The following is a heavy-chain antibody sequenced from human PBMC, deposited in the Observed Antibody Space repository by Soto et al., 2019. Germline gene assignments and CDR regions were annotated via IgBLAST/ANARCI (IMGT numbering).Heavy chain of an antibody. CDR1: GGSISSGDYY. V-gene: IGHV4-30-4*02. CDR2: IYYSGST. Sequence: PSDTLSLTCTVSGGSISSGDYYWSWIRQPPGRGLEWIGYIYYSGSTYYNPSLKSRVTISVDTSKNQFSLKLSSVTAADTAVYYCARGGYDFWSGFPYWGQGTLVTVSS. J-gene: IGHJ4*02. CDR3: ARGGYDFWSGFPY. D-gene: IGHD3-3*01.